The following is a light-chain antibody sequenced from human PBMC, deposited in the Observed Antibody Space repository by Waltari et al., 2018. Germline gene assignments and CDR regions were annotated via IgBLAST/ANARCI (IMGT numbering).Light chain of an antibody. V-gene: IGLV2-23*02. CDR1: SSDVGGYNY. Sequence: QSALTQHASVSGSPGESHTISRTRTSSDVGGYNYVSGYQQHHGKATELLIYDVSPGPSGVSNRFSVSKSGNAGSLTIFGLQAEDEADYYCFSYAGSSTFYVFGTGTKVTVL. CDR3: FSYAGSSTFYV. CDR2: DVS. J-gene: IGLJ1*01.